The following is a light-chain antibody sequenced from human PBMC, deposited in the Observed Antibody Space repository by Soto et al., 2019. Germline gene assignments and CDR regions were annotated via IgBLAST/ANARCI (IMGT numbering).Light chain of an antibody. CDR3: QQSVTTPRT. J-gene: IGKJ1*01. CDR2: GTS. CDR1: QTVAYTS. V-gene: IGKV3-20*01. Sequence: EIVLTQSPGILSLSPGARATLSCRASQTVAYTSLAWYQQRPGQAPRLLLYGTSTRATGTPDRVIGSGSGTAFTLTISRLEPEDFAVYYCQQSVTTPRTFGQGTKVE.